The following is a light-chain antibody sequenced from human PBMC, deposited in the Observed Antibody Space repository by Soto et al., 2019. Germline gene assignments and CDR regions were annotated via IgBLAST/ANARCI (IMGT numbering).Light chain of an antibody. CDR1: QSISTW. CDR3: QQYNSFWT. V-gene: IGKV1-5*01. CDR2: DAF. Sequence: DIQMTQSPSTLSASVGDRVTITCRASQSISTWLAWYQQKPGKAPKLLIYDAFYLERGVPSRFSGSGSGTEFTLTISNLHPDDLATYYCQQYNSFWTFGQGTKVEI. J-gene: IGKJ1*01.